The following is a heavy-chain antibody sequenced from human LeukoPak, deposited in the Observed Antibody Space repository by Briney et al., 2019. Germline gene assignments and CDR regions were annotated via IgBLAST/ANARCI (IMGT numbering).Heavy chain of an antibody. D-gene: IGHD2/OR15-2a*01. CDR2: INPSSGAT. CDR3: ARSPHEMRSTMFDY. CDR1: VYIFTDYF. J-gene: IGHJ4*02. V-gene: IGHV1-46*01. Sequence: ASVNVSCKASVYIFTDYFMHWVRQVPGQGLEWLGLINPSSGATTDAQKSQGRLSITTDTSTKTAYMNLSSLTSEDTATYFCARSPHEMRSTMFDYWGQGVLVTVSS.